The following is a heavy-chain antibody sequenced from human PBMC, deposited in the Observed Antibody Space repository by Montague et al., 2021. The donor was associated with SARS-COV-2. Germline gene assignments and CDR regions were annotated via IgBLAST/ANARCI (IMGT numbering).Heavy chain of an antibody. J-gene: IGHJ5*02. CDR1: GGSICSSSYY. V-gene: IGHV4-39*01. Sequence: SETLSLTCTVSGGSICSSSYYWGWIRQPPGKGLEWIGSIYYSGSTYYNPSLKSRVTISVDTSKNQFSLKLSSVTAADTAVYYCARHAPAITMVRGVKLLDWFDPWGQGTLVTVSS. D-gene: IGHD3-10*01. CDR3: ARHAPAITMVRGVKLLDWFDP. CDR2: IYYSGST.